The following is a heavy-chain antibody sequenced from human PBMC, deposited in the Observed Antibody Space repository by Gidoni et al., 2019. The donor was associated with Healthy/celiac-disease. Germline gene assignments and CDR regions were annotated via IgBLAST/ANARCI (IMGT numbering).Heavy chain of an antibody. CDR3: AIEHYEFWSGPDAFDI. Sequence: LEWVAVISYDGSNKYYADSVKGRFTISRDNSKNTLYLQMNSLRAEDTAVYYCAIEHYEFWSGPDAFDIWGQGTMVTVSS. CDR2: ISYDGSNK. D-gene: IGHD3-3*01. J-gene: IGHJ3*02. V-gene: IGHV3-30*03.